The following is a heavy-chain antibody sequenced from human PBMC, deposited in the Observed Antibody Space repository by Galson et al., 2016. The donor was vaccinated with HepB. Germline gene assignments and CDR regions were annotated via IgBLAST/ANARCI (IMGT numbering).Heavy chain of an antibody. CDR1: GLTFSSYV. J-gene: IGHJ4*02. V-gene: IGHV3-7*03. CDR2: IYRDEGQT. D-gene: IGHD6-19*01. Sequence: SLRLSCAVSGLTFSSYVMSWVRQAPDKGLEWVANIYRDEGQTYYVDSVKGRFTISRDNAKNSVWLQMNSLRVEDTGIYYCVRDCSSGWKFDYWGQGTPVTVSS. CDR3: VRDCSSGWKFDY.